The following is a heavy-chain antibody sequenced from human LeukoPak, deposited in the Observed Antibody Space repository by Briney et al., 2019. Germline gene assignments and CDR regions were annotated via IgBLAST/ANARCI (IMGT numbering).Heavy chain of an antibody. CDR3: ARDNDGGNSRWFDP. J-gene: IGHJ5*02. CDR1: GGSISSSSYY. V-gene: IGHV4-39*07. Sequence: SETLSLTCTVSGGSISSSSYYWGWIRQPPGKGLEWIGSIYYSGSTYYNPSLKSRVTISVDTSKNQFSLKLSSVTAADTAVYYCARDNDGGNSRWFDPWGQGTLVTVSS. CDR2: IYYSGST. D-gene: IGHD4-23*01.